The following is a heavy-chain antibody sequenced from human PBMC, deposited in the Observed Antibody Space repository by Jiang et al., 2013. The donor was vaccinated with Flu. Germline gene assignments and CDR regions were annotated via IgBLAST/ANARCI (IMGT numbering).Heavy chain of an antibody. CDR3: ARATHGVYYMDV. CDR2: SFRVGAT. Sequence: LLKPSETLSLTVRCLWLLHQQWLLLGLDPAAPREGAGSGLGVSFRVGATYYSPSLRSRVTISVDTSKNQFSLNVSSVTAADTAVYYCARATHGVYYMDVWGKGTNGHRLL. D-gene: IGHD3-16*01. J-gene: IGHJ6*03. CDR1: LLHQQWLL. V-gene: IGHV4-38-2*01.